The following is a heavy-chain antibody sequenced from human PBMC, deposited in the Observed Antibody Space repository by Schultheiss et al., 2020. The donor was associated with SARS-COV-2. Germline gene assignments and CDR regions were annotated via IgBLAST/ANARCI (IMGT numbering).Heavy chain of an antibody. J-gene: IGHJ3*02. V-gene: IGHV3-23*01. Sequence: GGSLRLSCAASGFTVSSNYMSWVRQAPGKGLEWVSAISGSGGSTYYADSVKGRFTISRDNSKNTLYLQMNSLRAEDTAVYYCAKPRYSSSFNAFDIWGQGTMVTVSS. CDR2: ISGSGGST. CDR1: GFTVSSNY. D-gene: IGHD6-13*01. CDR3: AKPRYSSSFNAFDI.